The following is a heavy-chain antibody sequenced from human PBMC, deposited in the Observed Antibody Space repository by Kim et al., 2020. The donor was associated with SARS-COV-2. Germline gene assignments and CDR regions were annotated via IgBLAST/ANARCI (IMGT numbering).Heavy chain of an antibody. V-gene: IGHV3-53*01. J-gene: IGHJ6*02. CDR2: IYSGGST. CDR3: ARDSVAGPLPQYYYGMDV. D-gene: IGHD6-19*01. Sequence: GGSLRLSCAASGFTVSSNYMSWVRQAPGKGLEWVSVIYSGGSTYYADSVKGRFTISRDNSKNTLYLQMNSLRAEDTAVYYCARDSVAGPLPQYYYGMDVWGQGTTVTVSS. CDR1: GFTVSSNY.